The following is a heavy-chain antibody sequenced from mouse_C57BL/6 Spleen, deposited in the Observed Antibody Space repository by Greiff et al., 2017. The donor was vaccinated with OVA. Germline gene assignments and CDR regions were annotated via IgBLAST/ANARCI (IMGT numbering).Heavy chain of an antibody. CDR3: ARTFITTVVAFAY. Sequence: VQLQQSGPGLVQPSQSLSITCTVSGFSLTSYGVHWVRQSPGKGLEWLGVIWSGGSTDYNAAFISRLSISKDNSKSQVFFKMNSLQADDTAIYYCARTFITTVVAFAYWGQGTLVTVSA. CDR2: IWSGGST. D-gene: IGHD1-1*01. J-gene: IGHJ3*01. CDR1: GFSLTSYG. V-gene: IGHV2-2*01.